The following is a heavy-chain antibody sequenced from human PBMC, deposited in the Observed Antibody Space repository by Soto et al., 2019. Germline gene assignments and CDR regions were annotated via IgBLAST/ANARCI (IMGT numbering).Heavy chain of an antibody. CDR3: ARPSGGSWSSFDY. CDR2: IWYDGSNK. D-gene: IGHD1-26*01. CDR1: GFTFSSYG. V-gene: IGHV3-33*01. J-gene: IGHJ4*02. Sequence: QVQLVESGGGVVQPGRSLRLSCAASGFTFSSYGMHWVRQAPGKGLEWVAVIWYDGSNKYYADSVKGRFTISRDNSKNTLYLQMNGLRAEDTAVYYCARPSGGSWSSFDYWGQGTLVTVSS.